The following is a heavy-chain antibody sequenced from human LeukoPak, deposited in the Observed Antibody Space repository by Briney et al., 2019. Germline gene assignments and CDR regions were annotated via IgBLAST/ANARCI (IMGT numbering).Heavy chain of an antibody. D-gene: IGHD6-19*01. CDR1: GGTFSSYA. CDR3: ARADSSGWSL. J-gene: IGHJ4*02. V-gene: IGHV1-69*04. CDR2: IIPILGIA. Sequence: ASVKVSFKASGGTFSSYAISWVRQAPGQGLEWMGRIIPILGIANYAQKFQGRVTITADKSTSTAYMELSSLRSEDTAVYYCARADSSGWSLWGQGTLVTVSS.